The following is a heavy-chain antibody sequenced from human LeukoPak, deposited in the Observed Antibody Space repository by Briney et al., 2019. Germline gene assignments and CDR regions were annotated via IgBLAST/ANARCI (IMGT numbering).Heavy chain of an antibody. V-gene: IGHV3-21*01. J-gene: IGHJ4*02. CDR1: GLTFSSYS. Sequence: GGSLRLSCAASGLTFSSYSMNWVRQAPGKGLEWVSSISSSSSYIYYADSVKGRFTISRDNAKNSLYLQMNSLRAEDTAVYYCARGRDGRGDYWGQGTLVTVSS. CDR2: ISSSSSYI. D-gene: IGHD5-24*01. CDR3: ARGRDGRGDY.